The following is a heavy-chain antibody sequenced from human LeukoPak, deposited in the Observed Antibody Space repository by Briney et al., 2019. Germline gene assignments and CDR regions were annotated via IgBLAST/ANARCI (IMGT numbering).Heavy chain of an antibody. CDR1: GFTFSSYA. CDR2: ISYDGSNK. Sequence: GGSLRLSCAASGFTFSSYAMHWVRQAPGKGLEWVAVISYDGSNKYYADSVKGRFTISRDNSKNTLYLQMNSLRAEDTAVYYCARDSTRWSPIPSFDYWGQGTLVTVSS. J-gene: IGHJ4*02. V-gene: IGHV3-30*01. D-gene: IGHD2-2*01. CDR3: ARDSTRWSPIPSFDY.